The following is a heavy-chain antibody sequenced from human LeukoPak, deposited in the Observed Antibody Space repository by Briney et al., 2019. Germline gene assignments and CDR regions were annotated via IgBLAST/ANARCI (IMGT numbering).Heavy chain of an antibody. Sequence: SETLSLTCTVSGGSISSSSYYWGWIRQPPGKGLEWIGSIYYSGSTYYNPSLKSRVTISVDTSKNQFSLKLSSVTAADTAVYYCARHDPEHDYVWGSYRPPDYWGQGTLVTVSS. CDR3: ARHDPEHDYVWGSYRPPDY. V-gene: IGHV4-39*01. D-gene: IGHD3-16*02. J-gene: IGHJ4*02. CDR1: GGSISSSSYY. CDR2: IYYSGST.